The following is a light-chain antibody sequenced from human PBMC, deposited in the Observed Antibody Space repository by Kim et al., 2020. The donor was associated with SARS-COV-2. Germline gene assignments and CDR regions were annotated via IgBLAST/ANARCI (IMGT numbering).Light chain of an antibody. Sequence: EIVMTQSPATLSVSPRERATLSCRASQSVTSKLAWYQHKPGQAPRLLIYGASTRATDIPTRFSGSGSGTEFTLTISSLQSEDSAVYFCQQYSDWATFGQGTKVDIK. CDR2: GAS. CDR3: QQYSDWAT. V-gene: IGKV3-15*01. CDR1: QSVTSK. J-gene: IGKJ1*01.